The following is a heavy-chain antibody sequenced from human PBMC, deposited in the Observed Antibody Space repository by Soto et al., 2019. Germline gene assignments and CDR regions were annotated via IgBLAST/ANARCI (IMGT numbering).Heavy chain of an antibody. CDR2: INPNSGGT. CDR3: ARGKAHGYANFDY. Sequence: ASVKVSCKASGYTFTGYYMHWVRQAPRQGLEWMGWINPNSGGTNYAQKFQGWVTMTRDTSISTAYMELSRLRSDDTAVYYCARGKAHGYANFDYWGQGTLVTVSS. CDR1: GYTFTGYY. V-gene: IGHV1-2*04. J-gene: IGHJ4*02. D-gene: IGHD5-12*01.